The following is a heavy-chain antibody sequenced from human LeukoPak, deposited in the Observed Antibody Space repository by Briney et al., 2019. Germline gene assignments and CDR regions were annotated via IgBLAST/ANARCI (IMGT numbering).Heavy chain of an antibody. J-gene: IGHJ4*02. CDR3: ARVGWDLPSYYFAY. Sequence: GAAVTVSFMGSGYTLTNYGISGVGQARGQGGEGMGWISAYNANTNYAQKLQGTVTMTTDTSTSTAYMELRSLTSDDTAVYYCARVGWDLPSYYFAYWGQGSLVTVSS. V-gene: IGHV1-18*01. CDR2: ISAYNANT. D-gene: IGHD1-26*01. CDR1: GYTLTNYG.